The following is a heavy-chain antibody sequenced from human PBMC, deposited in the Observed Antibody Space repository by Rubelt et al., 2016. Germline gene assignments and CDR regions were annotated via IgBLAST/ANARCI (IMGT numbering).Heavy chain of an antibody. CDR2: TQYSGST. V-gene: IGHV4-39*07. CDR3: ARAGIAAAGYYYYGMDV. D-gene: IGHD6-13*01. J-gene: IGHJ6*02. Sequence: GVEWIGSTQYSGSTYYNAVLKSRATMSVDTSKNQFSLKLSSVTAADTAVYYCARAGIAAAGYYYYGMDVWGQGTTVTVSS.